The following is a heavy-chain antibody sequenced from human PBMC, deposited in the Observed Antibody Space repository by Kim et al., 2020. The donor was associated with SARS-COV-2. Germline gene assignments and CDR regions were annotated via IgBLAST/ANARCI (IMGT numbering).Heavy chain of an antibody. Sequence: YYTYSVKCRLTISRDNSNSTLYLQMHSLRAEDTAIYFCAREGSTSYNWFDPWGQGTLVTVSS. CDR3: AREGSTSYNWFDP. D-gene: IGHD3-16*01. V-gene: IGHV3-23*01. J-gene: IGHJ5*02.